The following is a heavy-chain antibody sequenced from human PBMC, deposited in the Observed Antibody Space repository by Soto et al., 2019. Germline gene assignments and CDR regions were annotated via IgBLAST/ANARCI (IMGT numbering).Heavy chain of an antibody. J-gene: IGHJ6*02. V-gene: IGHV3-11*06. Sequence: PGGSLRLSCAASGFTFSDYYMSWIRQAPGKGLEWVSYISSSSSYTNYADSVKGRFTISRDNAKNSLYLQMNSLRAEDTAVYYCARVASSGYYYYYYYYYGMDVWGQGTTVTVSS. CDR3: ARVASSGYYYYYYYYYGMDV. CDR1: GFTFSDYY. CDR2: ISSSSSYT. D-gene: IGHD3-22*01.